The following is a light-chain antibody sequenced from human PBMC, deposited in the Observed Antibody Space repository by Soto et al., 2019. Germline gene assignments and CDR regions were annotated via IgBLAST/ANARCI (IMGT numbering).Light chain of an antibody. CDR3: SSYTSISTRV. V-gene: IGLV2-14*01. J-gene: IGLJ1*01. CDR2: DVS. Sequence: QSALTQPASVSGSPGQSITISCTGTSSDVGRYNFVSWYQQHPGRAPKLMISDVSNRPSGISNRFSGSKSGNTASLTISGLQAEDEADYYCSSYTSISTRVFGTGTKLTVL. CDR1: SSDVGRYNF.